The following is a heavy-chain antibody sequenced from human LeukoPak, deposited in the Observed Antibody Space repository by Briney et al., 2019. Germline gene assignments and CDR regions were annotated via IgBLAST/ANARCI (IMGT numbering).Heavy chain of an antibody. Sequence: GSLRLSSAASGFTFTNAWMNWVRQAPGKGLEWVGRIKSKADGETIDYAAPVKGRFTFSRDDSKNMLYLQMNSLKSEDTAVYYCSTLTSRGLSDSWGQGTLVTVSS. CDR1: GFTFTNAW. CDR3: STLTSRGLSDS. J-gene: IGHJ4*02. D-gene: IGHD1-20*01. V-gene: IGHV3-15*07. CDR2: IKSKADGETI.